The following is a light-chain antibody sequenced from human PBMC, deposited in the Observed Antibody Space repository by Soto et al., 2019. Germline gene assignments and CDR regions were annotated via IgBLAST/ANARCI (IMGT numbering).Light chain of an antibody. CDR2: PAS. CDR1: QSVSSSY. Sequence: EIVLTQSPGTLSLSPGERATLSCRASQSVSSSYLAWYQQKPGPAPRLLIYPASSRATGIPDRFSGSGSGTDITLTISGLEPEDFAGYYCQQYGSSPTFGGGTKLEIK. CDR3: QQYGSSPT. J-gene: IGKJ4*02. V-gene: IGKV3-20*01.